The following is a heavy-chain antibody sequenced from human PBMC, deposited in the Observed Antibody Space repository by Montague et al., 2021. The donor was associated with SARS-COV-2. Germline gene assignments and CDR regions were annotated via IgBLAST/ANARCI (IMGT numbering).Heavy chain of an antibody. CDR1: GGSFSGYY. CDR2: INHSGST. CDR3: ARGRPVTTFYYYYGMHV. J-gene: IGHJ6*02. Sequence: SETLSLTCAVYGGSFSGYYWSWIRQPPGKGLEWIGEINHSGSTNYNPYLKSRVTISVDTSKNQFSLKLSSVTAADTAVYYCARGRPVTTFYYYYGMHVWGQGTTVTVS. V-gene: IGHV4-34*01. D-gene: IGHD4-17*01.